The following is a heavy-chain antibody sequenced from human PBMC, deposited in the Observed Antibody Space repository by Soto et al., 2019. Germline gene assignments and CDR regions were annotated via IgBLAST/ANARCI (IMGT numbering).Heavy chain of an antibody. V-gene: IGHV1-69*01. CDR3: ARDLSSDSTGFRGYDL. D-gene: IGHD3-22*01. CDR2: FIPIFVSA. CDR1: GGTVSSYA. Sequence: DLVQSGAEVKKPGSSVKVSCKASGGTVSSYAITWVRQAPGKGLEWMGVFIPIFVSAHYAQKFQGRVTITADESTSTAYMELSGLRSEDTAIYYCARDLSSDSTGFRGYDLWGQGTLVTVSS. J-gene: IGHJ4*02.